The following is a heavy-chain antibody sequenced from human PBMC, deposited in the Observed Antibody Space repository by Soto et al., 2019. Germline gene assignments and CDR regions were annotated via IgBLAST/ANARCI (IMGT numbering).Heavy chain of an antibody. D-gene: IGHD3-3*01. CDR3: ARESDFWSGYHNYYYYGMDV. CDR2: IYSGGST. J-gene: IGHJ6*02. CDR1: GFTVSSNY. V-gene: IGHV3-66*01. Sequence: PGGSLILSCAASGFTVSSNYMSWVRQAPGKGLDWVSVIYSGGSTYYADSVKGRFTISRDNSKNTLYLQMNSLRAEDTAVYYCARESDFWSGYHNYYYYGMDVWGQGTTVTVSS.